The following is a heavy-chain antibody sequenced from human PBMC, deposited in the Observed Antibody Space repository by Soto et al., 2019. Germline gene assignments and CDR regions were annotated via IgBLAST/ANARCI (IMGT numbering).Heavy chain of an antibody. J-gene: IGHJ4*02. CDR3: ARSTGRKVVVAATTLAY. CDR1: GGTFSSYT. D-gene: IGHD2-15*01. V-gene: IGHV1-69*02. CDR2: IIPILGIA. Sequence: QVQLVQSGAEVKKPGSSVKVSCKASGGTFSSYTISWVRQAPGQGLEWMGRIIPILGIANYAQKFQGRGTITADKSTSTAYMELSSLRSEDTAVYYCARSTGRKVVVAATTLAYWGQGTLVTVSS.